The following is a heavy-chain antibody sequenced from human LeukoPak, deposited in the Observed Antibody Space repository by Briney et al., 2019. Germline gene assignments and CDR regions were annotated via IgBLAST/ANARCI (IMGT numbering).Heavy chain of an antibody. CDR3: ARDRGASTGWYSVDAFDI. V-gene: IGHV4-4*02. Sequence: SGTLSLTCAVAGGSISSSNWWSWVRQPPGKGLEWIGEIYHSGSTNYNPSLKSRVTISVDKSKTQFSLKLSSVTAADTAVYYCARDRGASTGWYSVDAFDIWGQGTMVTVSS. D-gene: IGHD6-19*01. CDR2: IYHSGST. J-gene: IGHJ3*02. CDR1: GGSISSSNW.